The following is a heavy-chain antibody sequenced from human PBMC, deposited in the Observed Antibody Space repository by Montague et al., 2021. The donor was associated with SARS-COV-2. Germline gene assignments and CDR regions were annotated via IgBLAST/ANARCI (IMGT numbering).Heavy chain of an antibody. CDR2: LYTSGST. CDR3: ARESGYSSGWRYYYVMDV. D-gene: IGHD6-19*01. Sequence: SETLSLTCTVSGGSISNYYWTWIRQPAGKGLEWIGRLYTSGSTTYNPSLKGRVTMSVDTSKNQFSLNVTSVTAADTAIYYCARESGYSSGWRYYYVMDVWDQGTTVTVS. V-gene: IGHV4-4*07. CDR1: GGSISNYY. J-gene: IGHJ6*02.